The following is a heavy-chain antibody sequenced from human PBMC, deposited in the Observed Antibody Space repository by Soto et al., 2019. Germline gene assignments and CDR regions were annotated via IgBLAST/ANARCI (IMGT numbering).Heavy chain of an antibody. D-gene: IGHD3-3*01. J-gene: IGHJ5*02. CDR1: GYTLTSYY. V-gene: IGHV1-46*01. CDR3: ARGNRRITIFGVVITPDTWFDP. CDR2: INPSGGST. Sequence: ASVKVSCKASGYTLTSYYMHWVRQAPGQGLEWMGIINPSGGSTSYAQKFQGRVTMTRDTSTSTVYMELSSLRSEDTAVYYCARGNRRITIFGVVITPDTWFDPWAREPWSPSPQ.